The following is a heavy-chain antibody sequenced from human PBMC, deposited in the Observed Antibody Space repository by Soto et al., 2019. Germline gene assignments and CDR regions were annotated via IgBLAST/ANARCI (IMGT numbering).Heavy chain of an antibody. D-gene: IGHD3-10*01. J-gene: IGHJ5*02. CDR1: GGSFSGYY. CDR3: ARGRAVRGVIITGNWFDP. CDR2: INHSGST. Sequence: PSETLSLTCAVYGGSFSGYYWSWIRQPPGKGLEWIGEINHSGSTNYNPSLKSRVTISVDTSKNQFSLKLSSVTAADTAVYYCARGRAVRGVIITGNWFDPWGQGTLVTVSS. V-gene: IGHV4-34*01.